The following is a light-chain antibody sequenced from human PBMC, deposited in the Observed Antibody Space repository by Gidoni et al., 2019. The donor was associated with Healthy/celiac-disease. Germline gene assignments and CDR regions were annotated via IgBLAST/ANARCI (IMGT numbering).Light chain of an antibody. V-gene: IGLV1-44*01. Sequence: QSVLTPPPSASGTPGQRVTIPCSGSSSNIGSNTVNWYQQLPGTAPKLLIYSNNQRPSGVPDRFSGSKSGTSASLAISGLQSEDEADYYCAAWDDSLNVVFGGGTKLTVL. CDR2: SNN. CDR3: AAWDDSLNVV. CDR1: SSNIGSNT. J-gene: IGLJ2*01.